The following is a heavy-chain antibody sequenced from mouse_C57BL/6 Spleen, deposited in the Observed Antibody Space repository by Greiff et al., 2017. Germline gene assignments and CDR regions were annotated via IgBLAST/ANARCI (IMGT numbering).Heavy chain of an antibody. V-gene: IGHV5-9*01. J-gene: IGHJ2*01. D-gene: IGHD2-1*01. CDR2: ISGGGGNT. CDR1: GFTFSSYT. CDR3: ARTLLYDY. Sequence: DVKLVESGGGLVKPGGSLKLSCAASGFTFSSYTMSWVRQTPEKRLEWVATISGGGGNTYYPDSVKGRFTISRDNAKNTLYLQMSSLRSEDTALYYCARTLLYDYWGQGTTLTVSS.